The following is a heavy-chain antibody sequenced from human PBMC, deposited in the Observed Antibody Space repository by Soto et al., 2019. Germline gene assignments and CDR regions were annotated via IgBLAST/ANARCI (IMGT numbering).Heavy chain of an antibody. CDR2: VSWNSEIV. Sequence: VQLQESGPGLVKPSQTLSLTCTVTGGSMTSGDQYWTWIRHRPGEGLEWVSGVSWNSEIVGYADSVKGRFTISRDNAKNSLYLEMNSLRTEDTALYYCAKDRGPCSGNKCSSLYYYYGMDVWGQGTTVTVSS. D-gene: IGHD2-15*01. J-gene: IGHJ6*02. CDR3: AKDRGPCSGNKCSSLYYYYGMDV. V-gene: IGHV3-9*01. CDR1: GGSMTSGDQY.